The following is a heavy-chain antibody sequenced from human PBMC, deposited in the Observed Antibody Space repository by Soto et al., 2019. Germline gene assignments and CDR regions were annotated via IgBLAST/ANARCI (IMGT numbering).Heavy chain of an antibody. Sequence: QVQLQQWGAGLLKPSETLSLTCAVYGGSFRGYDWSWIRQPPGKGLEWIGEINHSGSTNYNPSLKSRVTISVDTCKNQFSLKLSSVTAADTAVYYCARGWDVVVTAMGHFDYWGQGTLVTVSS. V-gene: IGHV4-34*01. CDR3: ARGWDVVVTAMGHFDY. CDR1: GGSFRGYD. J-gene: IGHJ4*02. CDR2: INHSGST. D-gene: IGHD2-21*02.